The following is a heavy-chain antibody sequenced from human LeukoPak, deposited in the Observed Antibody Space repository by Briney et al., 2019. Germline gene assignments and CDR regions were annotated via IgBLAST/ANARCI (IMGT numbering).Heavy chain of an antibody. J-gene: IGHJ3*02. CDR1: GFTFSSYG. CDR2: IWYDGSNK. Sequence: PGGSLRLSCAASGFTFSSYGMHWVRQAPGKGLEWVAVIWYDGSNKYYADSVKGRFTISRDNSKNTLYLQMNSLRAEDTAVYYCARGGYSYRIDAFDIWGQGTMVTVSS. V-gene: IGHV3-33*01. D-gene: IGHD5-18*01. CDR3: ARGGYSYRIDAFDI.